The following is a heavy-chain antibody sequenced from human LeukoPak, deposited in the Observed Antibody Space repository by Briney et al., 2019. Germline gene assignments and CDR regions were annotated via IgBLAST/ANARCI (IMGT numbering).Heavy chain of an antibody. CDR2: IYYSGIT. D-gene: IGHD5-18*01. CDR3: ARREYSYRIDP. V-gene: IGHV4-39*01. J-gene: IGHJ5*02. CDR1: GGSISSSPYY. Sequence: PSETLSLTCTVSGGSISSSPYYWGWIRQPPGKGLEWIGSIYYSGITYYNPSLKSRVAISVDTSKNQFSLKLSSVTAADTAVYYCARREYSYRIDPWGQGTLVTVSS.